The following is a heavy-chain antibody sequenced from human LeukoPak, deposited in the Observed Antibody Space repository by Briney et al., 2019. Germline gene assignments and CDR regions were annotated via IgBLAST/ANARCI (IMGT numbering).Heavy chain of an antibody. V-gene: IGHV3-23*01. CDR1: GFTFSGCA. CDR2: IRGSGGTT. CDR3: AKGLYEWLLDTDY. J-gene: IGHJ4*02. D-gene: IGHD3-3*01. Sequence: GGSLRLSCAASGFTFSGCAMSWVRQAPGKGLEWVSAIRGSGGTTYYADSVKGRFTISRDNSKDTLYLQMNGLRAEDTAIYYCAKGLYEWLLDTDYWGQGTLVTVSS.